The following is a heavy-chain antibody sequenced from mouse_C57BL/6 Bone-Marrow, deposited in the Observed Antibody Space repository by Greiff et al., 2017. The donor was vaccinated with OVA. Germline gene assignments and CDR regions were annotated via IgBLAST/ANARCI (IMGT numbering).Heavy chain of an antibody. D-gene: IGHD2-4*01. CDR1: GYTFTDYN. CDR3: ATLYYDYDDAY. CDR2: INPNNGGT. Sequence: EVQLQQSGPELVKPGASVKIPCKASGYTFTDYNMDWVKQSHGKSLEWIGDINPNNGGTIYNQKFKGKATLTVDTSSSTAYMQLSSLTSEDSAVYYCATLYYDYDDAYWGQGTLVTVSA. V-gene: IGHV1-18*01. J-gene: IGHJ3*01.